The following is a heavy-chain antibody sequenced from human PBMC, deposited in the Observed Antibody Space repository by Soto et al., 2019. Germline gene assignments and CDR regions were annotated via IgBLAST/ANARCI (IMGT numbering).Heavy chain of an antibody. CDR1: GYTFINYA. J-gene: IGHJ4*02. V-gene: IGHV1-18*04. Sequence: QVQLVQSGAEVKKPGTSVTVSCTASGYTFINYAISWVRQAPGQGLEWMGWVSSYNGNTIYAQNFQDRVLMTTDTSTNTVFMELRNLRSDDSTVYYGARAHPEHAQLDFWGQGTLVTVSS. CDR3: ARAHPEHAQLDF. CDR2: VSSYNGNT.